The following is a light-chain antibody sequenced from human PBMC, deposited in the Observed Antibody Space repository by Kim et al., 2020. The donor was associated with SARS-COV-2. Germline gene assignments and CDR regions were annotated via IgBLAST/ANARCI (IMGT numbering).Light chain of an antibody. CDR3: HSRDSSGNHVI. Sequence: ALGQTVRIKCQGNSLHRFYASWYQQKPRQAPLLVIYGKNNRPSGIPDRFSGFNSGDTASLIITGAQAEDEAHYYCHSRDSSGNHVIFAGGTQLTVL. CDR2: GKN. J-gene: IGLJ2*01. CDR1: SLHRFY. V-gene: IGLV3-19*01.